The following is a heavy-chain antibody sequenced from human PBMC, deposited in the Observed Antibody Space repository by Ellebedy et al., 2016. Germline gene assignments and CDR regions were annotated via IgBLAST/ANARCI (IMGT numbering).Heavy chain of an antibody. D-gene: IGHD5-18*01. J-gene: IGHJ3*01. CDR3: AKDSTVTPPDAFDV. CDR2: ISYDGNTK. CDR1: GFAFSSYA. V-gene: IGHV3-30-3*01. Sequence: GESLKISCAASGFAFSSYAMYWVRQAPGKGLEWVALISYDGNTKYYADSVKGRSTISRDNSENTLDLQMNNLRAEDSAFYYCAKDSTVTPPDAFDVWGQGTIVTVSS.